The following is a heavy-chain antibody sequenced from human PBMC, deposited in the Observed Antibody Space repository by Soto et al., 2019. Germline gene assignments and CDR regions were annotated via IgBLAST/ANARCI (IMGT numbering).Heavy chain of an antibody. J-gene: IGHJ4*02. D-gene: IGHD6-19*01. CDR1: GYTFTGYY. Sequence: ASVKVSCKASGYTFTGYYMHWVRQAPGQGLEWMGWINPNSGGTNYAQKFQGWVTMTTDTSNSTAYMELTSLRSDDMAVYFCAKPRAVASYDYWGQGTLVTVSS. CDR2: INPNSGGT. V-gene: IGHV1-2*04. CDR3: AKPRAVASYDY.